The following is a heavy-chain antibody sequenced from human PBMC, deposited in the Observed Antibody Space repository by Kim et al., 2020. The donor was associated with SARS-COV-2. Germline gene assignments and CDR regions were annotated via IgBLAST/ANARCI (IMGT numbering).Heavy chain of an antibody. D-gene: IGHD3-3*01. CDR3: AREGGQYYDFWSGYSRGPLHYYYYMDV. Sequence: GGSLRLSCAASGFTFSSYGMHWVRQAPGKGLEWVAVIWYDGSNKYYADSVKGRFTISRDNSKNTLYLQMNSLRAEDTAVYYCAREGGQYYDFWSGYSRGPLHYYYYMDVWGKGTTVTVSS. J-gene: IGHJ6*03. CDR1: GFTFSSYG. CDR2: IWYDGSNK. V-gene: IGHV3-33*01.